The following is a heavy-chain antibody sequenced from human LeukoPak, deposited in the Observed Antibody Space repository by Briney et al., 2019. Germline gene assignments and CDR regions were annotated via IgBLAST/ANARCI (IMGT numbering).Heavy chain of an antibody. Sequence: PSETLSLTCTVSGGSISNDFWSWIRQPPGKGLEWIGYISYGGITNYNPSLKSRVTISVDTSKNQFSLRLRSVTAADTAVYFCAGDIAAINIPGSRLDPWGLGTLVTVSS. CDR3: AGDIAAINIPGSRLDP. CDR1: GGSISNDF. CDR2: ISYGGIT. V-gene: IGHV4-59*08. D-gene: IGHD6-13*01. J-gene: IGHJ5*02.